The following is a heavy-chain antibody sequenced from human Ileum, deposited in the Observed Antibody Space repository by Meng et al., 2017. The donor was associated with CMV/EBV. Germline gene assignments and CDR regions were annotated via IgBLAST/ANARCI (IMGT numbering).Heavy chain of an antibody. Sequence: SVKVSCKASGGTFSSYAISWVRQAPGQGREWMGGIIPILGIANYAQKFQGRVTITADKSTSTAYMELSSLRSEDTAVYYCATSASGWNFFEHWGQGTLVTVSS. D-gene: IGHD6-19*01. J-gene: IGHJ1*01. CDR3: ATSASGWNFFEH. CDR1: GGTFSSYA. CDR2: IIPILGIA. V-gene: IGHV1-69*10.